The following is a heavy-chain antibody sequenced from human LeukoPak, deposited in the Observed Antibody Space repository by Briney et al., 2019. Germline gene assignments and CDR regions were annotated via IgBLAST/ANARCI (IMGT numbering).Heavy chain of an antibody. V-gene: IGHV3-21*01. CDR1: RVTFSGYT. CDR2: ISSRSSDI. J-gene: IGHJ4*02. CDR3: ARALYYDILTGYQTHTYYFDY. Sequence: PGGSLRLSCTASRVTFSGYTMNWVRQAPGKGLEWVSSISSRSSDIYYAASVKGRFTISRDSARNSLYLQMSSLRAEDTAVYYCARALYYDILTGYQTHTYYFDYWGQGTLVTVSS. D-gene: IGHD3-9*01.